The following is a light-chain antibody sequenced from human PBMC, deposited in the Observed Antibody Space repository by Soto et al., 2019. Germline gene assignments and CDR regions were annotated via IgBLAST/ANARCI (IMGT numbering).Light chain of an antibody. CDR1: QSVSSS. J-gene: IGKJ4*01. Sequence: EIVLTQSPATLSLSPGERATLSCRASQSVSSSLAWYQQKPGQTPRLLIYDVSNRATGIPARFSGSGSGTAFSLPVSSLEPEDFAAYYCQQRSNWPLTFGGGTKVEIK. V-gene: IGKV3-11*01. CDR2: DVS. CDR3: QQRSNWPLT.